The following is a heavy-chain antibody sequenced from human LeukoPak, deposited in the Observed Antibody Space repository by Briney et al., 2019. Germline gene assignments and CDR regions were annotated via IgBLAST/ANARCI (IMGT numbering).Heavy chain of an antibody. CDR2: IYTSEST. Sequence: SETLSLTCTVSGGSISSYYWSWIRQPAGKGLEWIGRIYTSESTNYNPSLKSRVTMSVDTSKNQFSLKLSSVTAADTAVYYCAREVDDYSNYYFDYWGQGTLVTVSS. V-gene: IGHV4-4*07. J-gene: IGHJ4*02. CDR3: AREVDDYSNYYFDY. CDR1: GGSISSYY. D-gene: IGHD4-11*01.